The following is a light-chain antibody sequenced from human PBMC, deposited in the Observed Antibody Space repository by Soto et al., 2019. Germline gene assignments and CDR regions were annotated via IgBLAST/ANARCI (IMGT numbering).Light chain of an antibody. CDR3: QQRRNWPPLT. Sequence: EIVLTQSPATLSLSPGERATLSCRASQSVSSYLAWYQQKPGQAPRLLIYDASNRATGIPARFSGSGSGTDFTLPISSLEPEDFAVYYCQQRRNWPPLTFGGGNKVEIK. CDR1: QSVSSY. V-gene: IGKV3-11*01. J-gene: IGKJ4*01. CDR2: DAS.